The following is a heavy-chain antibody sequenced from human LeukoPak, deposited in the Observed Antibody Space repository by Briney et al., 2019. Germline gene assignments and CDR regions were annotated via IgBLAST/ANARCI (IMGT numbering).Heavy chain of an antibody. CDR1: GYTFTGYY. V-gene: IGHV1-2*02. J-gene: IGHJ3*02. CDR3: ARRRVGATGIEFKIHDAFDI. CDR2: INPNSGGT. Sequence: PEASVKVSCKASGYTFTGYYMHWVRQAPGQGLEWMGWINPNSGGTNYAQKFQGRVTMTRDTSISTAYMELSRLRSDDTAVYYCARRRVGATGIEFKIHDAFDIWGQGTMVTVSS. D-gene: IGHD1-26*01.